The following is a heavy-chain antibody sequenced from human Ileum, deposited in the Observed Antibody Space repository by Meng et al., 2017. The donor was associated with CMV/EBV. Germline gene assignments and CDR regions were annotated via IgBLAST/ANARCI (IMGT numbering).Heavy chain of an antibody. J-gene: IGHJ3*02. CDR3: ARDRITIFGGGFDI. V-gene: IGHV3-30-3*01. CDR1: GFTFSRYS. D-gene: IGHD3-3*01. Sequence: GESLKISCAASGFTFSRYSMSWVRQAPGKGLEWVAVISYDGSNKYYADSVKGRFTISRDNSKNTLYLQMNSLRAEDTAVYYCARDRITIFGGGFDIWGQGTMVTVSS. CDR2: ISYDGSNK.